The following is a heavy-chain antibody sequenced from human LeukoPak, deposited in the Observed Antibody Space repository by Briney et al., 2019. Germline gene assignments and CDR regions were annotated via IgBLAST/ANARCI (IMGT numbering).Heavy chain of an antibody. CDR1: GGAISSGGYY. J-gene: IGHJ4*02. CDR3: ARAPLPGSSRWHNFDY. V-gene: IGHV4-30-2*01. Sequence: SETLSLTCTVSGGAISSGGYYWSWIRQPPGKGLEWIGYIYHSGSTYYNPSLRSRVTISVDRSKNQFSLKLSSVTAADTAVYYCARAPLPGSSRWHNFDYWGQGTQVTVSS. CDR2: IYHSGST. D-gene: IGHD6-13*01.